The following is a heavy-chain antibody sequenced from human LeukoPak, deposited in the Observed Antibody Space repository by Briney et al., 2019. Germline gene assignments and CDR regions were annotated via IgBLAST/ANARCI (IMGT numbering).Heavy chain of an antibody. CDR2: ISYDGSNK. J-gene: IGHJ4*02. Sequence: KAGGSLRLSRAASGFTFSSYAMHWVRQAPGKGLEWVAVISYDGSNKYYADSVKGRFTISRDNSKNTLYLQMNSLRAEDTAVYYCAKDRSSGYSTDTDYWGQGTLVTVSS. CDR1: GFTFSSYA. CDR3: AKDRSSGYSTDTDY. V-gene: IGHV3-30*04. D-gene: IGHD3-22*01.